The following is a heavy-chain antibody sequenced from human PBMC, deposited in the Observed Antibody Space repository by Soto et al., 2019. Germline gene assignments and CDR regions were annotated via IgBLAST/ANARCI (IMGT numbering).Heavy chain of an antibody. V-gene: IGHV1-8*01. CDR2: MNPNSGNT. J-gene: IGHJ4*02. Sequence: ASVKVSCKASGYTFTSYDINWVRQATGQGLEWMGWMNPNSGNTGYAQKFQGRVTMTRNTSTSTAYMELSSLRSEDTAVYYCARGVVTARSDFDYWGQGTLVTVSS. CDR1: GYTFTSYD. CDR3: ARGVVTARSDFDY. D-gene: IGHD2-21*02.